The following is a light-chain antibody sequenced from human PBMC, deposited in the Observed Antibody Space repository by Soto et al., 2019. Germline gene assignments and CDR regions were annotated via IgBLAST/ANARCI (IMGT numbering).Light chain of an antibody. CDR1: RSNIGSNT. CDR2: SNN. J-gene: IGLJ2*01. V-gene: IGLV1-44*01. CDR3: AAWDDSLNGVV. Sequence: QSVLTQPPSASGTPGQRLTISCSGSRSNIGSNTVNWYQQLPGTAPTHLIYSNNKSPSAVTDRLSGATSGTSASLAISSRQSEDEDDDYYAAWDDSLNGVVFGGRTKLTVL.